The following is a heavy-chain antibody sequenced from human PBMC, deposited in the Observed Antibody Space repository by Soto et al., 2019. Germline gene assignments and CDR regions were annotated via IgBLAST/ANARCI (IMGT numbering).Heavy chain of an antibody. Sequence: GSLRLSCAASGFTFSIYAMSWVRQAPGKGLEWVSAISGSGGSTYYADSVKGRFTISRDNSKNTLYLQMNSLRAEDTAVYYCAKVTGYSSSWYQNWFDPWGQGTLVTVSS. CDR2: ISGSGGST. V-gene: IGHV3-23*01. CDR1: GFTFSIYA. D-gene: IGHD6-13*01. J-gene: IGHJ5*02. CDR3: AKVTGYSSSWYQNWFDP.